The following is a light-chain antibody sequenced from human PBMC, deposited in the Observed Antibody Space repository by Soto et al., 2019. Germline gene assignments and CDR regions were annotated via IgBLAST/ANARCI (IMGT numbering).Light chain of an antibody. V-gene: IGKV2-30*02. CDR1: ESLVHTNGNTY. J-gene: IGKJ1*01. Sequence: DVVLTQTPLSLSVTLGQPASISCRSDESLVHTNGNTYLNWFQLRPGHSARRLIYKVSTRDPGFADRFYASGAGTDFTLKIRRVEDEDVGVYYCMQGTPTPWTFAHGTKVE. CDR3: MQGTPTPWT. CDR2: KVS.